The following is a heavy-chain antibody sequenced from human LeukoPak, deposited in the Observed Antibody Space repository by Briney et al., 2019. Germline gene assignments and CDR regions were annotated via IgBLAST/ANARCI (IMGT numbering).Heavy chain of an antibody. V-gene: IGHV3-74*01. CDR2: INTDGSSS. J-gene: IGHJ4*02. Sequence: PGGSLRLSCAASGFTFSSYWMYWVRQAPGKGLVWVSRINTDGSSSSYADSVKGRFTISRDNAKNTLYLQMNSLRAEDTAVYYCGRVINWNYDYWGKGTLVTVSS. D-gene: IGHD1-7*01. CDR1: GFTFSSYW. CDR3: GRVINWNYDY.